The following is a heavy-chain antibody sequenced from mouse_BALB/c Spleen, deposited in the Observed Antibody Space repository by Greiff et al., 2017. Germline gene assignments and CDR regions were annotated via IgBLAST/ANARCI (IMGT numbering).Heavy chain of an antibody. Sequence: LQQPGSELVRPGASVKLSCKASGYTFTSYWMHWVKQRPGQGLEWIGNIYPGSGSTNYDEKFKGKATFTADTSSNTAYMQLSSLTSEDSAVYYCARSGNDYDETPDYWGQGTTLTVSS. CDR1: GYTFTSYW. CDR3: ARSGNDYDETPDY. CDR2: IYPGSGST. J-gene: IGHJ2*01. V-gene: IGHV1S22*01. D-gene: IGHD2-4*01.